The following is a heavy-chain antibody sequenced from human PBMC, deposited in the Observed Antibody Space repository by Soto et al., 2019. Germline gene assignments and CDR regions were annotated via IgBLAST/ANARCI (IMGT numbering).Heavy chain of an antibody. CDR3: ARVAGTWIDP. V-gene: IGHV4-59*01. J-gene: IGHJ5*02. CDR2: IYYSGST. Sequence: SETLSLTCTVSGGSISGYYWSWIRQPPGKGLEWIGYIYYSGSTYYNPSLKTRVTISVDTSHNQFSLKLSSVTAADTAVYYCARVAGTWIDPWGQGTLVTVSS. D-gene: IGHD1-1*01. CDR1: GGSISGYY.